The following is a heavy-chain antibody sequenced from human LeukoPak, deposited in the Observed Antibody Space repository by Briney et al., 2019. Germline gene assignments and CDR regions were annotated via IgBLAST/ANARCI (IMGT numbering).Heavy chain of an antibody. D-gene: IGHD5-12*01. CDR3: ARDWVYSGYDDDDY. CDR2: INPNGGGT. CDR1: GYTFTGYY. J-gene: IGHJ4*02. Sequence: ASVKVSCKASGYTFTGYYMHWVRQAPGQGLEWMGWINPNGGGTNYAQKFQGRVTMTRDTSISTAYMELSRLRSDDTAVYYCARDWVYSGYDDDDYWGQGTLVTVSS. V-gene: IGHV1-2*02.